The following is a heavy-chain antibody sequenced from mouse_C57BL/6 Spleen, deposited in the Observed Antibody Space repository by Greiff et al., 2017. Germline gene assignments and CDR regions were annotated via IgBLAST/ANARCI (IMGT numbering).Heavy chain of an antibody. D-gene: IGHD1-1*01. J-gene: IGHJ4*01. Sequence: EVQLVESGGGLVKPGGSLKLSCAASGFTFSSYAMSWVRQTPEKRLEWVATISDGGSYTYYPDNVKGRFTISRDNAKNNLYLQISHLKSEDTAMYYCARDSYITTVVPYYYAMDYWGQGTSVTVSS. V-gene: IGHV5-4*01. CDR2: ISDGGSYT. CDR1: GFTFSSYA. CDR3: ARDSYITTVVPYYYAMDY.